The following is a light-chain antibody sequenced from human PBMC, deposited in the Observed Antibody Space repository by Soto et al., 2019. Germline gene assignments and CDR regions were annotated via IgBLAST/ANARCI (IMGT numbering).Light chain of an antibody. Sequence: EIVLTQSPGTLSLSPGERATLSCRASQSVSSNYLAWYQQKPGQAPRLLIYGASSRATGIPDRFSGSGSGTDLTLTISRLEPDDSAVYYCQQYGSSPVSWTFGQGTKV. V-gene: IGKV3-20*01. CDR3: QQYGSSPVSWT. J-gene: IGKJ1*01. CDR2: GAS. CDR1: QSVSSNY.